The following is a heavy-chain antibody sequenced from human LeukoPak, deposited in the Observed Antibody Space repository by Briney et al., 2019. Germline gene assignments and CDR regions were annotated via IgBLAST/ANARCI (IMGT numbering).Heavy chain of an antibody. CDR3: ATLTYCSGGSCFPKYFQH. Sequence: PSETLSLTCTVSGDSISSYYWSWIRQPPGKGLEWIGYIYYSGSTSHNPSLKSRVTISVDTSKNQFSLKLSSVTAADTAVYYCATLTYCSGGSCFPKYFQHWGQGTLVAVSS. CDR2: IYYSGST. D-gene: IGHD2-15*01. V-gene: IGHV4-59*08. CDR1: GDSISSYY. J-gene: IGHJ1*01.